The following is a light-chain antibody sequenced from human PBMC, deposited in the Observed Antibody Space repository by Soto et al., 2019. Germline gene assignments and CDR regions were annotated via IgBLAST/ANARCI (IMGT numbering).Light chain of an antibody. Sequence: DIQMTQSPSSLSASVGDRVTITCQASRGISSYLAWYQQKPGKVPKLLIYAASTLQSGVPSRFSGSGSGTDFTLTISSLQPEDVATYYCQKYNSAPLTFGKGTKVDIK. CDR3: QKYNSAPLT. V-gene: IGKV1-27*01. J-gene: IGKJ1*01. CDR2: AAS. CDR1: RGISSY.